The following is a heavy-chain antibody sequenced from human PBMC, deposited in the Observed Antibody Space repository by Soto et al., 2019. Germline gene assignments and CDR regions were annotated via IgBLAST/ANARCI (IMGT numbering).Heavy chain of an antibody. Sequence: GGSLRLSCAASGFTFSNYDMSWVRQAPGKGLEWVSGISGSGGGTFYADSVKGRFTISRDNSKNTLYLQLNSLRAEDTAVYYCVRQAKLTTVTANVGHYYCMDVWGQGTTVTV. CDR2: ISGSGGGT. J-gene: IGHJ6*02. CDR3: VRQAKLTTVTANVGHYYCMDV. D-gene: IGHD4-4*01. CDR1: GFTFSNYD. V-gene: IGHV3-23*01.